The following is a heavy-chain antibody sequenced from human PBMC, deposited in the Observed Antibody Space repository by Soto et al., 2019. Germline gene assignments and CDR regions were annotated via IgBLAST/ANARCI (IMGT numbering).Heavy chain of an antibody. Sequence: QVQLVESGGGAVQPGRSLRLSCAASGFTFSSYSMHWVRQAPGKGLEWVAIISNDGINEYYTDSVKGRFTISRDNSKNTLWLQMNSLRDEDTAVYYCARDFGHSPPLNLYTVGHWGQGTLVTVSS. CDR3: ARDFGHSPPLNLYTVGH. V-gene: IGHV3-30*03. J-gene: IGHJ4*02. CDR2: ISNDGINE. D-gene: IGHD3-16*01. CDR1: GFTFSSYS.